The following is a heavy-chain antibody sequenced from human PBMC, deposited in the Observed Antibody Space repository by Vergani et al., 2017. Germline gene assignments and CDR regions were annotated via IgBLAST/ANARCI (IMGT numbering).Heavy chain of an antibody. CDR1: GFTFSSYS. D-gene: IGHD6-19*01. CDR3: AGRRRAVAGTSVHP. J-gene: IGHJ5*02. CDR2: ISSSSSYI. V-gene: IGHV3-21*01. Sequence: EVQLVESGGGLVKPGGSLRLSCAASGFTFSSYSMNWVRQAPGKGLEWVSSISSSSSYIYYADSVKGRVTISRDNAKNSLYLQMNSLRAEDTAVYYCAGRRRAVAGTSVHPWGQGTLVTVSS.